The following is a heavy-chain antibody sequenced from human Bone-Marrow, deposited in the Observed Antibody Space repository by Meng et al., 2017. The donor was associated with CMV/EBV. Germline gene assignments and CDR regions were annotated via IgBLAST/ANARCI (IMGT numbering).Heavy chain of an antibody. J-gene: IGHJ6*02. CDR3: ARDVAARQSDYYYYGMDV. D-gene: IGHD6-6*01. CDR1: GYTFTGYY. Sequence: ASVKVSCKASGYTFTGYYMHWVRQAPGQGLEWMGWINPNSGGTNYAQKFQGRVTMTRDTSISTAYMELSRLRSDDTAVYYCARDVAARQSDYYYYGMDVWGQGTTVTFSS. V-gene: IGHV1-2*02. CDR2: INPNSGGT.